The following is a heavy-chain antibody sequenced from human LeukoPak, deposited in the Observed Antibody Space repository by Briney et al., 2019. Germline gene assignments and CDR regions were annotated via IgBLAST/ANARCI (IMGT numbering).Heavy chain of an antibody. J-gene: IGHJ3*02. CDR1: GFTFSSYG. CDR2: ISTSGSTI. D-gene: IGHD1-26*01. V-gene: IGHV3-48*04. Sequence: PGGSLRLSCAASGFTFSSYGMSWVRQAPGKGLEWVSYISTSGSTIYYADSVKGRFTISRDNAKNSLYLQMNSLRAEDTALYYCAREGVGASGDAFDIWGQGTMVTVSS. CDR3: AREGVGASGDAFDI.